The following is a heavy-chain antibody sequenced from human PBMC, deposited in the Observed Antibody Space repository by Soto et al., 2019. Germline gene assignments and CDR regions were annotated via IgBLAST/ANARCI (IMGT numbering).Heavy chain of an antibody. V-gene: IGHV5-51*01. D-gene: IGHD4-17*01. CDR3: VRLFHDYGDYVRSGDS. CDR1: GYSFTSYW. Sequence: GESLKISCKRSGYSFTSYWIGWVRQMPGKDLKSMGIIYPGDSDTRYSPSFQGQVTISADKSISTAYLQWSSLKASDTAIYYCVRLFHDYGDYVRSGDSRGQGTLVTVS. CDR2: IYPGDSDT. J-gene: IGHJ4*02.